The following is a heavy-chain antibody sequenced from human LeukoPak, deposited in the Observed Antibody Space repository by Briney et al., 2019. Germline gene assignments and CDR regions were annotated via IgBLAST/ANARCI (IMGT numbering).Heavy chain of an antibody. CDR1: GFTVSSNY. Sequence: GGSLRLSCAASGFTVSSNYMSWVRQAPGKGLEWVSVIYSGGSTYYADSVKGRFTISRDNSKNTLYLQMNSLRAEDTAVYYCARGPGKWELLQPYYFDYWGQGTLVTVSS. D-gene: IGHD1-26*01. CDR2: IYSGGST. V-gene: IGHV3-53*01. J-gene: IGHJ4*02. CDR3: ARGPGKWELLQPYYFDY.